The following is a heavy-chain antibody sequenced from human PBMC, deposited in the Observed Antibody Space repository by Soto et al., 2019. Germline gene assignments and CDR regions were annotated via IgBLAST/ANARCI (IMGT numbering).Heavy chain of an antibody. CDR2: ISAYNGNT. CDR1: GYTFTSDG. V-gene: IGHV1-18*01. J-gene: IGHJ6*02. CDR3: ARDRRTPRGYCGMDV. D-gene: IGHD3-16*01. Sequence: SVRVSCNSSGYTFTSDGISWVRQTTGQGLEWMGWISAYNGNTNYAQKLQGRVTMTTDTSTSTAYREPRSLRSDDTAVDHCARDRRTPRGYCGMDVWGQETTVTVAS.